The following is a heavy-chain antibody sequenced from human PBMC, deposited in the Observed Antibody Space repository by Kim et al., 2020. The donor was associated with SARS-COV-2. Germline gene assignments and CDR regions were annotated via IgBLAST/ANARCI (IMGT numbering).Heavy chain of an antibody. Sequence: ASVKVSCKASGYTFTSYAMHWVRQAPGQRLEWMGWINAGNGNTKYSQKFQGRVTITRDTSASTAYMELSSLRSEDTAVYYCARDNYYYGSGSYYAGARKTSYYYYYYGMDVWGQGTTVTVSS. J-gene: IGHJ6*02. D-gene: IGHD3-10*01. V-gene: IGHV1-3*01. CDR2: INAGNGNT. CDR3: ARDNYYYGSGSYYAGARKTSYYYYYYGMDV. CDR1: GYTFTSYA.